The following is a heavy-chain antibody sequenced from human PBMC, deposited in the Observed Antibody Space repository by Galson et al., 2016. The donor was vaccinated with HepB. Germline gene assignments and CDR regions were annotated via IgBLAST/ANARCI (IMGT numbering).Heavy chain of an antibody. V-gene: IGHV3-53*01. CDR1: GFLVNSNY. CDR3: ARGYTSGVPFW. J-gene: IGHJ4*02. Sequence: SLRLSCAVSGFLVNSNYMTWVRLAPGRGLEWVAIMYSGGSKQYAGSAKGRFTISRDTSSQTLFLEASDLRVEDTGIYYCARGYTSGVPFWWGQGTLVTVSS. D-gene: IGHD2-8*01. CDR2: MYSGGSK.